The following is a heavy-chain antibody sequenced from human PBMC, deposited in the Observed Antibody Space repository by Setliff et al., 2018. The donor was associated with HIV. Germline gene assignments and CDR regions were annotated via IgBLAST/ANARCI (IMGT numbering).Heavy chain of an antibody. D-gene: IGHD6-13*01. CDR3: ARASTGYSSIWYRNGLTYYNYMDV. Sequence: SETLSLTCAVYGGSFSGYYWTWIRQPPGKGREWIGEINHSGSTNYNPSLKSRVSMSVDTSKNQFSLRLSSVTAADTAVFYCARASTGYSSIWYRNGLTYYNYMDVWGRGTKVTVSS. CDR1: GGSFSGYY. CDR2: INHSGST. V-gene: IGHV4-34*01. J-gene: IGHJ6*03.